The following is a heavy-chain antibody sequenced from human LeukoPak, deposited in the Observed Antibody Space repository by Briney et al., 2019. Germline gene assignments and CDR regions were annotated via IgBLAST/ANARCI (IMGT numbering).Heavy chain of an antibody. CDR1: DNSISSGFY. J-gene: IGHJ4*02. Sequence: PSETLSLTCTVSDNSISSGFYWGWIRQPPGKGLEWIGSINYSGATYYNPSLKSRVTISVDTSKNQFSLKLTSVTAADTAVYYCARGYSYGGTPFDYRGQGTLVTVSS. CDR3: ARGYSYGGTPFDY. D-gene: IGHD5-18*01. CDR2: INYSGAT. V-gene: IGHV4-38-2*02.